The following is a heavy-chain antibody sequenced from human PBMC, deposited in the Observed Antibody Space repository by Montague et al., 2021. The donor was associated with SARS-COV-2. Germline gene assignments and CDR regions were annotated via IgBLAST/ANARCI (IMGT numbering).Heavy chain of an antibody. CDR2: IFARGST. V-gene: IGHV4-61*02. Sequence: TLSLTCTVSGDSVSGGPYYWTWIRQPAGKGLEWIGRIFARGSTLYNPSLKSRVTISLDPSKNQFSLTLSSVTAAGTAVYYCTREVLAAMRPWFDPWGQGTLVTVSS. CDR1: GDSVSGGPYY. CDR3: TREVLAAMRPWFDP. J-gene: IGHJ5*02. D-gene: IGHD2-2*01.